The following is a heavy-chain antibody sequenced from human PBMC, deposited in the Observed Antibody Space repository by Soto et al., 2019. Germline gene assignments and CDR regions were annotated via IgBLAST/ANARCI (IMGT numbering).Heavy chain of an antibody. Sequence: SETLSLTCTVAGGSISSYYWSWIRQPPGKGLEWIGYIYYSGSTNYNPSLKSRVTISVDTSKNQFSLKLSSVTAADTAVYYCARAVGYYDSSGYYRNQFDYWGQGTLVTVSS. V-gene: IGHV4-59*12. J-gene: IGHJ4*02. CDR3: ARAVGYYDSSGYYRNQFDY. D-gene: IGHD3-22*01. CDR1: GGSISSYY. CDR2: IYYSGST.